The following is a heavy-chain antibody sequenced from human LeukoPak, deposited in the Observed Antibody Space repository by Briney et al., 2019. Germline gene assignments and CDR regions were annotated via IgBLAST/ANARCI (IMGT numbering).Heavy chain of an antibody. Sequence: GGSLRLSCAASGFTVSSNYMSWVRQAPGKGLEWVSVIYSGGSTYYADSVKGRFTISRDNSKNTLYLQMNSLRAEDTAVYYCARESPKPITFGGVIAPAGYFQHWGQGTLVTVSS. V-gene: IGHV3-66*01. CDR2: IYSGGST. D-gene: IGHD3-16*02. CDR1: GFTVSSNY. CDR3: ARESPKPITFGGVIAPAGYFQH. J-gene: IGHJ1*01.